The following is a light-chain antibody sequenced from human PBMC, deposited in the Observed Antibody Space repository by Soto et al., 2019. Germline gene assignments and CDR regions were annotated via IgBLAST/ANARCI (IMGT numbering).Light chain of an antibody. V-gene: IGKV3-15*01. CDR1: QSISSY. CDR3: QQYHNWPLT. J-gene: IGKJ4*01. CDR2: GAS. Sequence: EIVMTQSPATLSVSPGERATLSCRASQSISSYLARYQQKPGQAPRLLIYGASTRATGIPARFSGSGSGTEFTLTISSLQSEDFAVYYCQQYHNWPLTFGGGTKVDIK.